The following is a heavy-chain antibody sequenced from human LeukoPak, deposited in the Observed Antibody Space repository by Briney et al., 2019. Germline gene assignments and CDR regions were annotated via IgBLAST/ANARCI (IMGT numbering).Heavy chain of an antibody. CDR2: INPDSGGT. J-gene: IGHJ4*02. CDR3: ARVGCSSTSCSNDY. D-gene: IGHD2-2*01. Sequence: ASVKVSCEASGYTFTGYYMHWVRQAPGQGLEWMGWINPDSGGTNYAQKFQGRVTMTRDTSISTAYMELSRLRSDDTAVYYCARVGCSSTSCSNDYWGQGTLVTVSS. CDR1: GYTFTGYY. V-gene: IGHV1-2*02.